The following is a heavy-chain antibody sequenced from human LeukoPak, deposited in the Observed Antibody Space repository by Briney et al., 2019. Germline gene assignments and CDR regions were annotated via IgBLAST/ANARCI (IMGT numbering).Heavy chain of an antibody. J-gene: IGHJ4*02. D-gene: IGHD1-7*01. CDR2: INHSGST. V-gene: IGHV4-34*01. CDR3: AGGRITGTSPLRN. CDR1: GGSFSGYY. Sequence: SETLSLTCAVYGGSFSGYYWSWIRQPPGKGLEWIGEINHSGSTNYNPSLKSRVTISVDTSKNQFSLKLSSVTAADTAVYYCAGGRITGTSPLRNWGQGTLVTVSS.